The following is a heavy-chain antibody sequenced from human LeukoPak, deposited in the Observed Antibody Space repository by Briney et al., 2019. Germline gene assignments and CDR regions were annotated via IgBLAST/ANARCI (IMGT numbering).Heavy chain of an antibody. CDR3: AREGFGEFIDY. CDR1: GFTFDDYT. CDR2: ISWDGGST. J-gene: IGHJ4*02. V-gene: IGHV3-43*01. D-gene: IGHD3-10*01. Sequence: GGSLRLSCAASGFTFDDYTMHWVRQAPGKGLEWVSLISWDGGSTYYADSVKGRFTISRDNAKNSLYLQMNSLRAEDTAVYYCAREGFGEFIDYWGQGTLVTVSS.